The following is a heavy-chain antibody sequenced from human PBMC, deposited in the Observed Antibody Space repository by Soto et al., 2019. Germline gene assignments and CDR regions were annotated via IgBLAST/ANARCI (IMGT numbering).Heavy chain of an antibody. Sequence: TSVKVSCEACGDRFTSYGISWVRQAPEQGLEWMGWISAYNGNTNYAQKLQGRVTMTTDTSTSTAYMELRSLRSDDTAVYYCARRRGPYYYDSSGPYYYYGMDVWGQGTTVTVS. CDR3: ARRRGPYYYDSSGPYYYYGMDV. CDR2: ISAYNGNT. J-gene: IGHJ6*02. CDR1: GDRFTSYG. D-gene: IGHD3-22*01. V-gene: IGHV1-18*01.